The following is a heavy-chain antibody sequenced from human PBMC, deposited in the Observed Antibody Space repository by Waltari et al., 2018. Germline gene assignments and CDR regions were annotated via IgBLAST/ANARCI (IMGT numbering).Heavy chain of an antibody. CDR1: GLPLSTYW. CDR2: IKQDGSEK. CDR3: ARVREDFWSGFYH. J-gene: IGHJ4*02. V-gene: IGHV3-7*01. D-gene: IGHD3-3*01. Sequence: EVQLVESGGGLVQPGGSRRLSCTAPGLPLSTYWMSWFRQAPGKGLEWVANIKQDGSEKYYVDSVKGRFTISRDNTNNSLYLQMNSLRAEDTAVYYCARVREDFWSGFYHWGQGALVTVSS.